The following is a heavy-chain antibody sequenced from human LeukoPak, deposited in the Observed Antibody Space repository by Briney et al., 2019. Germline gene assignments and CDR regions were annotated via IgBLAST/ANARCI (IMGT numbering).Heavy chain of an antibody. Sequence: PGRSLRLSCAASGFTFSSYGMHWVRQAPGKGLEWVAFISYDGSNKYYADSVKGRFTISRDNSKNTLYLQMNSLRAEDTAVYYCAKSSAGVRGVIISGLFDYWGQGTLVTVSS. CDR1: GFTFSSYG. V-gene: IGHV3-30*18. CDR3: AKSSAGVRGVIISGLFDY. J-gene: IGHJ4*02. CDR2: ISYDGSNK. D-gene: IGHD3-10*01.